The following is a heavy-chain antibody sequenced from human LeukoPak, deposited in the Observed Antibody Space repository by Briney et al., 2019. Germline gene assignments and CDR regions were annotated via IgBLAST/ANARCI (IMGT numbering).Heavy chain of an antibody. D-gene: IGHD2-2*01. Sequence: ASVKVSCKASGYTFSDYYLHWVRLAPGQGLEWMGRISPNSGGTDYAQKFQGKVTMTRDASISTVYMDLNRLRSDDTAIYYCAKQLETTSWFDYWGQGTLVIVSS. J-gene: IGHJ4*02. CDR3: AKQLETTSWFDY. CDR2: ISPNSGGT. V-gene: IGHV1-2*06. CDR1: GYTFSDYY.